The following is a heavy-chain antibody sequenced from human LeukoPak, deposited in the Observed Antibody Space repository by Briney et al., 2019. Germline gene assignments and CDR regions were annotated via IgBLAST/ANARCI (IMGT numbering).Heavy chain of an antibody. CDR3: AREGVAAAGTSGWFDP. CDR1: GGSISSSGYY. V-gene: IGHV4-39*07. J-gene: IGHJ5*02. CDR2: IYYSGNT. D-gene: IGHD6-13*01. Sequence: PSETLSLTCTVSGGSISSSGYYWGWIRQPPGKGLEYIGSIYYSGNTNYNPSLKSRVTISVDTSKNQFSLKLSSVTAADTAVYYCAREGVAAAGTSGWFDPWGQGTLVTVSS.